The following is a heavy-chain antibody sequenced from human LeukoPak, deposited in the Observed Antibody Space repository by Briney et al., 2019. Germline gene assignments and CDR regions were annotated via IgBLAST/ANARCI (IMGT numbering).Heavy chain of an antibody. CDR1: GFTFRTSW. CDR2: ICPGGGEA. V-gene: IGHV3-7*01. J-gene: IGHJ4*02. CDR3: AKLMGDRSIYDY. D-gene: IGHD1-26*01. Sequence: GGSLRLSCIVSGFTFRTSWMSWVRQAPGKVLGWEASICPGGGEAYYVDSVKGRFTISRDNAMNSVFLQMNSLRADDTAVYYCAKLMGDRSIYDYWGQGSLVTVSS.